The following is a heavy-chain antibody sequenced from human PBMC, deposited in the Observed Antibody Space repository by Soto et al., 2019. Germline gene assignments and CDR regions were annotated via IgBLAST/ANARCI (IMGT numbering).Heavy chain of an antibody. CDR2: ISGSGGST. CDR3: AKDLTRTTVTTVN. D-gene: IGHD4-17*01. Sequence: EVQLLESGGGLVQPGGSLRLSCAASGFTFSSYAMSWVRQAPGKGLEWVSAISGSGGSTYYADSVKGRFTISRDNSKNTLFLQINSLRAEDTAVYYCAKDLTRTTVTTVNWGQGTLVTVSS. CDR1: GFTFSSYA. J-gene: IGHJ4*02. V-gene: IGHV3-23*01.